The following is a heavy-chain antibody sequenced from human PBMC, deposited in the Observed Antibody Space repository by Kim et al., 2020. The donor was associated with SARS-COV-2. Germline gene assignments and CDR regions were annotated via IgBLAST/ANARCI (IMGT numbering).Heavy chain of an antibody. J-gene: IGHJ3*02. CDR2: IYPGDSDT. CDR3: ASGYSSGWYRSNAFDI. Sequence: GESLKISCKGSGYSFTSYWIGWVRQMPGKGLEWMGIIYPGDSDTRYSPSFQGQVTISADKSISTAYLQWSSLKASDTAMYYCASGYSSGWYRSNAFDIWGQGTMVTVSS. CDR1: GYSFTSYW. D-gene: IGHD6-19*01. V-gene: IGHV5-51*01.